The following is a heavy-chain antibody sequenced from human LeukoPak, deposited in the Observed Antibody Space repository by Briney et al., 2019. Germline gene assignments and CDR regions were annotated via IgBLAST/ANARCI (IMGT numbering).Heavy chain of an antibody. V-gene: IGHV3-23*01. Sequence: GGSLRLSCAASGFTFDNYAMNWVRQAPGKGLEWVLGISGSGVNTYYADSVKGRFHISRDNSKNTLYLQLNSMRGEDTAIYHCARDTSFNYGAHAMDVWGQGTTVTVSS. D-gene: IGHD4/OR15-4a*01. CDR2: ISGSGVNT. CDR3: ARDTSFNYGAHAMDV. J-gene: IGHJ6*02. CDR1: GFTFDNYA.